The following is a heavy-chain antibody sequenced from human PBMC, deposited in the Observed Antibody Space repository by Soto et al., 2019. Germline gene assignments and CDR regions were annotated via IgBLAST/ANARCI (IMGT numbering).Heavy chain of an antibody. CDR2: IYYSGDT. V-gene: IGHV4-61*01. D-gene: IGHD4-17*01. CDR3: ARDTRYGVLDY. J-gene: IGHJ4*02. Sequence: PSETLSLTCAVSGYSISSGYYWGWIRQPPGKGLEWIGYIYYSGDTNYNPSLKSRVTISVDTSKNQFSLSLSSLTAADTAVYYCARDTRYGVLDYWGQGTLVTVSS. CDR1: GYSISSGYY.